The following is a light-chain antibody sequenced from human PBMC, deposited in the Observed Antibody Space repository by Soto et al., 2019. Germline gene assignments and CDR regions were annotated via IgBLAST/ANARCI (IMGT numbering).Light chain of an antibody. CDR1: QSVSSTY. J-gene: IGKJ2*01. CDR3: QQYDSSPPGYT. V-gene: IGKV3-20*01. Sequence: EIVLTQSPGTLSLSPGERATLSCRASQSVSSTYLAWYQQKPGQAPRLLVYGASSRATAIPDRFSGSASGADFTLTISRLEPEDFAVYYCQQYDSSPPGYTFGQGTKLEIK. CDR2: GAS.